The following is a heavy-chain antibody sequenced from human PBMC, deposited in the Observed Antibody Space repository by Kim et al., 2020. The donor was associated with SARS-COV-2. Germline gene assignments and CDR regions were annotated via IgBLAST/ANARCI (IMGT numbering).Heavy chain of an antibody. CDR1: GFTFSSYA. CDR2: ISYDGSNK. J-gene: IGHJ4*02. Sequence: GGSLRLSCAASGFTFSSYAMHWVRQAPGKGLEWVAVISYDGSNKYYADSVKGRFTISRDNSKNTLYLQMNSLRAEDTAVYYCARERCSGGSCYSLYFDYWGQGTLVTVSS. D-gene: IGHD2-15*01. V-gene: IGHV3-30*04. CDR3: ARERCSGGSCYSLYFDY.